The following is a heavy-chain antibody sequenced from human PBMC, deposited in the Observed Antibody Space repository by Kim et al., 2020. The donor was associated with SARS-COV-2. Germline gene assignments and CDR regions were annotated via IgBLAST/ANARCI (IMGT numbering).Heavy chain of an antibody. CDR3: VRIYGSGTYYKSGDYFAP. D-gene: IGHD3-10*01. Sequence: GEALKISCKGLGYSFTNYWVGWVRQMPGRGLEWMGFIYPDDSDTRYSQSFQGHVTIPADKSTTTAYLQWSSLKASDTAMYYCVRIYGSGTYYKSGDYFAPWGQGTLVIVSS. V-gene: IGHV5-51*01. CDR2: IYPDDSDT. J-gene: IGHJ5*02. CDR1: GYSFTNYW.